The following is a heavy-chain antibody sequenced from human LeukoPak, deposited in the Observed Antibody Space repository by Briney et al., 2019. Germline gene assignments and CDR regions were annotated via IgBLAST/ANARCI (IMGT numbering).Heavy chain of an antibody. CDR3: AKAGSYLDY. J-gene: IGHJ4*02. CDR2: ISGSGGST. V-gene: IGHV3-23*01. D-gene: IGHD3-16*02. CDR1: GFTFSSYA. Sequence: PGGSLRLFCTASGFTFSSYAMSWVRQAPGKGLEWVSAISGSGGSTYYADSVKGRFTISRDNSKNTLYLQMHSLRAEDTAVYYCAKAGSYLDYWGQGTLVTVSS.